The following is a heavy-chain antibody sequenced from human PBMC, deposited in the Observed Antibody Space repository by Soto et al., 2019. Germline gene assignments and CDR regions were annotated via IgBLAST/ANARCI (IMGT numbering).Heavy chain of an antibody. Sequence: ASVTVSCKASRYTFTKFGISWVRQAPGQGLEWMGWVSGYNGETSYAQSLQGRVTMTTDTSTTTAYMELRSLRSDDTAVFYCAREGLGIYYYNGMDVWGQGTTVTVSS. V-gene: IGHV1-18*01. J-gene: IGHJ6*02. D-gene: IGHD6-19*01. CDR3: AREGLGIYYYNGMDV. CDR1: RYTFTKFG. CDR2: VSGYNGET.